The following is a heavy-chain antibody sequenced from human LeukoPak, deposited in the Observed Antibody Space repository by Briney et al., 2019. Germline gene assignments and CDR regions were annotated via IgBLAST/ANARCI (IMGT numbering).Heavy chain of an antibody. CDR1: GFTFSDYY. CDR2: ISSSGSTI. D-gene: IGHD3-22*01. Sequence: SGGSLRLSCAASGFTFSDYYMSWIRQAPGKGLEWVSYISSSGSTIYYADSVKGRFTISRDNAKNSLYLQMNSLRAEDTAVYYCARDTGSGYYDSSGYYSAARWYFDLWGRGTLVTVSS. CDR3: ARDTGSGYYDSSGYYSAARWYFDL. V-gene: IGHV3-11*01. J-gene: IGHJ2*01.